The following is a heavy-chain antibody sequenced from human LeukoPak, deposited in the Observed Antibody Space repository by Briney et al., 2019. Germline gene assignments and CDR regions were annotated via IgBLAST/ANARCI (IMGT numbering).Heavy chain of an antibody. D-gene: IGHD3-22*01. Sequence: ASVKVSCKASGYSFTNYYMYWVRQAPGQGLEWMGVISPSGGSTSYAQKFQGRVILTRDTSTSAVYMELSSLRSEDTAEYYCARGRGYYNTTSSYYTYYFDYWGQGTLVTVSS. V-gene: IGHV1-46*01. J-gene: IGHJ4*02. CDR2: ISPSGGST. CDR1: GYSFTNYY. CDR3: ARGRGYYNTTSSYYTYYFDY.